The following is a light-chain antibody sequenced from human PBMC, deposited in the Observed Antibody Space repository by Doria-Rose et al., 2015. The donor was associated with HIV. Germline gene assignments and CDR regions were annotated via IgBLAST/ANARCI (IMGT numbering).Light chain of an antibody. J-gene: IGKJ1*01. CDR2: DGS. V-gene: IGKV3-20*01. CDR3: HQYGTSWT. Sequence: TKSPGTLSLSPGERATLSCRASQRFSSNYLAWYQQKPGQAPSLLIYDGSTRATGIPDRFSASGSGTDFTLTINRLEPEDFALYYCHQYGTSWTFGQGTKVEI. CDR1: QRFSSNY.